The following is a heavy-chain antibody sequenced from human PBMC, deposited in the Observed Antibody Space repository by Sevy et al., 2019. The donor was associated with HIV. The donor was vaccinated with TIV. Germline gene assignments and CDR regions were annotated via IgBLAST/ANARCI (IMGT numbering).Heavy chain of an antibody. J-gene: IGHJ3*02. V-gene: IGHV3-23*01. D-gene: IGHD3-10*01. CDR1: GFSFSDYG. CDR2: ISATGGST. CDR3: AKEALTYYSVPGSYLAGAFDI. Sequence: GGSLRLSCEVAGFSFSDYGMTWVRQAPGKGLEWVSSISATGGSTYYADFVDGRFTVSRDNSKNMVYLYMDGLRAEDTAVYYCAKEALTYYSVPGSYLAGAFDIWGQGTMVTVSS.